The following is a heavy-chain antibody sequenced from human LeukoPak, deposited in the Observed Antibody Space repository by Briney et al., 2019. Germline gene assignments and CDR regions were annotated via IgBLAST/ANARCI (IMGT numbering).Heavy chain of an antibody. J-gene: IGHJ5*02. V-gene: IGHV4-39*07. D-gene: IGHD3-22*01. Sequence: SETLSLTCTVSGGSISSSSYYWGWIRQPPGKGLEWIGSIYYSGSTYYNPSLKSRVTISVDTSKNQFSLKLSSVTAADTAVYYCARLITMIASWFDPWGRGTLVTVSS. CDR1: GGSISSSSYY. CDR3: ARLITMIASWFDP. CDR2: IYYSGST.